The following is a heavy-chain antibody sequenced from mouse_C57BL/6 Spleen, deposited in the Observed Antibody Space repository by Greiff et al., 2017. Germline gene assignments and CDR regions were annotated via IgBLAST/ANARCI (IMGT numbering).Heavy chain of an antibody. CDR1: GYAFSSSW. D-gene: IGHD2-3*01. J-gene: IGHJ4*01. CDR3: ARAYDGYPH. CDR2: IYPGDGDT. V-gene: IGHV1-82*01. Sequence: VQLQQSGPELVKPGASVKISCKASGYAFSSSWMNWVKQRPGKGLEWIGRIYPGDGDTNYNGKFKGKATLTADKSSSTAYMQLSSLTSEDSAVYFCARAYDGYPHWGQGTSVTVSS.